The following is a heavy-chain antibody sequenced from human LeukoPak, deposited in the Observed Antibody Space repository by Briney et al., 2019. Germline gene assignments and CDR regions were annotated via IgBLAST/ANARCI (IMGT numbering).Heavy chain of an antibody. V-gene: IGHV4-39*01. J-gene: IGHJ4*02. CDR2: IYYSGNT. CDR1: GVSISSSNSY. Sequence: SETLSLTCTVSGVSISSSNSYWGWIRQPPGKGLEWIGSIYYSGNTYYNASLKSQVSISIDTSKNQFSLRLTSVTAADTAVYYCARRYYYDSSGWRNWGQGTLVTVSS. CDR3: ARRYYYDSSGWRN. D-gene: IGHD3-22*01.